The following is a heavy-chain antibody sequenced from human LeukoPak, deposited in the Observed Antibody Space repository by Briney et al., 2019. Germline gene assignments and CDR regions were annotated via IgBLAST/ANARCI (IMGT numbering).Heavy chain of an antibody. CDR1: GFTFSGYG. Sequence: SGGSLRLSCAASGFTFSGYGMHWVRQAPGKGLEWVAFIHYGGSDKYYADSVKGRFTISRDNSKNTLYLQMNSLRAEDTAVYYCAKDLGNSFDYWGQGTLVTVSS. CDR2: IHYGGSDK. V-gene: IGHV3-30*02. CDR3: AKDLGNSFDY. J-gene: IGHJ4*02. D-gene: IGHD4-23*01.